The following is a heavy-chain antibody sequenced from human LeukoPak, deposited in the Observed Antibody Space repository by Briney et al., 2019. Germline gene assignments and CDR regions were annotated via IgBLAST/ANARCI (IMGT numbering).Heavy chain of an antibody. J-gene: IGHJ4*02. CDR3: ARVGSAAAGLYYFDY. D-gene: IGHD6-13*01. CDR1: GGSISSSSYY. Sequence: SETLSLTCTVSGGSISSSSYYWSWIRQPAGKGLEWIGRIYTSGSTNYNPSLKSRVTISVDTSKNQFSLKLSSVTAADTAVYYCARVGSAAAGLYYFDYWGQGTLVTVSS. V-gene: IGHV4-61*02. CDR2: IYTSGST.